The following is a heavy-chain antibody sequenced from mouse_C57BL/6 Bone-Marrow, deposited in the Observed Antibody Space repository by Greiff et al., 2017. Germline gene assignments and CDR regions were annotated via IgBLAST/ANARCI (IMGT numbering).Heavy chain of an antibody. CDR2: IYPRSGNT. J-gene: IGHJ3*01. V-gene: IGHV1-81*01. CDR3: AREGGWLRAWFAY. D-gene: IGHD2-2*01. CDR1: GYTFTSYG. Sequence: VQLQQSGAELARPGASVKLSCKASGYTFTSYGISWVKQRTGQGLEWIGEIYPRSGNTYYNEKFKGKATLTADKSSSTAYMELRSLTSEDSAVYFCAREGGWLRAWFAYWDRGTLVTVTA.